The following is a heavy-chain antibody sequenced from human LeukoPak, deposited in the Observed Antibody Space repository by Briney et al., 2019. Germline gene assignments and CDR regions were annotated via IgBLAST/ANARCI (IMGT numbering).Heavy chain of an antibody. CDR1: GYSFTSYW. J-gene: IGHJ6*02. CDR2: IYPGDSDT. V-gene: IGHV5-51*01. D-gene: IGHD2-15*01. Sequence: PGKSLKISCKGSGYSFTSYWIGWVRQMPGKGLEWMGIIYPGDSDTRYSPSFQGQVTISADKSISTAYLQWSSLKASDTAMYYCARQGYRRDYYYYGMDVWGQGTTVTVSS. CDR3: ARQGYRRDYYYYGMDV.